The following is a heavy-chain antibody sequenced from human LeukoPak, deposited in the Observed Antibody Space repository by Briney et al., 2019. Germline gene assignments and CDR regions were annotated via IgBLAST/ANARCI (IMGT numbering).Heavy chain of an antibody. V-gene: IGHV1-24*01. Sequence: ASVKVSCKVPGYSLTELSMHGVRQAPGKGLEWMGGFDPEDGETIYAQKLQGRVTMTEGTSTATAYMELSSLRSEDTAVYYCATPMVRGVVIFDYWGQGTLVTVSS. D-gene: IGHD3-10*01. J-gene: IGHJ4*02. CDR1: GYSLTELS. CDR3: ATPMVRGVVIFDY. CDR2: FDPEDGET.